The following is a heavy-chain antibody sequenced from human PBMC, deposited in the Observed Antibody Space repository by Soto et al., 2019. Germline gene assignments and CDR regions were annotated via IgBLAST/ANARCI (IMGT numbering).Heavy chain of an antibody. CDR3: ARRAMVATLYYGMDV. D-gene: IGHD5-12*01. V-gene: IGHV3-33*01. J-gene: IGHJ6*02. CDR1: GFTFSSYG. Sequence: QVQLVESGGGVVQPGRSLRLSCAASGFTFSSYGMHWVRQAPGKGLEWVAVIWYDGSNKYYADSVKGRFTISRDNSKNTLYLQMNSLRADDTAVYYCARRAMVATLYYGMDVWGQGTTVTVSS. CDR2: IWYDGSNK.